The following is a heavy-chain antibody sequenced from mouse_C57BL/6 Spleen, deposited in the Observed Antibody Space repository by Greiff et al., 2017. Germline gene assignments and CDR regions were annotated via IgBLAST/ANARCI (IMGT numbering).Heavy chain of an antibody. CDR1: GYTFTSYW. J-gene: IGHJ2*01. Sequence: VQLQQPGAELVKPGASVKMSCKASGYTFTSYWITWVKQRPGQGLEWIGDIYPGSGSTNYNEKFKSKATLTVDTSSSTAYMQLSSLTSEDSAVXYCASFYYYGSRDYFDYWGQGTTLTVSS. CDR3: ASFYYYGSRDYFDY. V-gene: IGHV1-55*01. CDR2: IYPGSGST. D-gene: IGHD1-1*01.